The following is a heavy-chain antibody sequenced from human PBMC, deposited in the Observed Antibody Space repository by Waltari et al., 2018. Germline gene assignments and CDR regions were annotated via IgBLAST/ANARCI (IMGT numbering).Heavy chain of an antibody. CDR3: ARDGYNSQYFQH. Sequence: QVQLQESGPGLVKPSQTLSLTCTVHGGPISSGCYYWSWIRQHPGKGLEWIGYIYYSGSTYYNPSLKSRVTISVDTSKNQFSLKLSSVTAADTAVYYCARDGYNSQYFQHWGQGTLVTVSS. D-gene: IGHD5-12*01. J-gene: IGHJ1*01. CDR1: GGPISSGCYY. V-gene: IGHV4-31*03. CDR2: IYYSGST.